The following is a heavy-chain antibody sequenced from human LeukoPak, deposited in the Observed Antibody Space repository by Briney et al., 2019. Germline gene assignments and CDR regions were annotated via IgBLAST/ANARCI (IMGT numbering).Heavy chain of an antibody. CDR2: VRGGGGFT. D-gene: IGHD6-13*01. Sequence: GGSLRLSCAASGFTFTDYAMNWVRQAPGKGLEWVSYVRGGGGFTRYSDSVKGRFTISRDNSKNSLYLQVSSLRAEDTAVYYCARDPGLMRAAACGDYWGQGTLVIVSS. J-gene: IGHJ4*02. V-gene: IGHV3-23*01. CDR1: GFTFTDYA. CDR3: ARDPGLMRAAACGDY.